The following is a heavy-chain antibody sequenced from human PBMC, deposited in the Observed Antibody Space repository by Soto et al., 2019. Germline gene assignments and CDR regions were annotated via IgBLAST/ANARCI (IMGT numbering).Heavy chain of an antibody. Sequence: QVQLVESGGGVVQPGRSLRLSCAASGFTFSSYGMHWVRQAPGKGLEWVAVISYDGSNKYYADSVKGRFTISRDNSKNTLYLQMNSLRAEDTAVYYCAKDQAVGWLPPYYYYYGMDVWGQGTTVTVSS. J-gene: IGHJ6*02. CDR1: GFTFSSYG. CDR2: ISYDGSNK. D-gene: IGHD5-12*01. V-gene: IGHV3-30*18. CDR3: AKDQAVGWLPPYYYYYGMDV.